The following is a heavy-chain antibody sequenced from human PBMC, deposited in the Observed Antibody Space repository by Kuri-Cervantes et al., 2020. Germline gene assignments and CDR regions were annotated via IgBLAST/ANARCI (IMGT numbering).Heavy chain of an antibody. Sequence: SETLSLTCAVSGGSISSGGYSWSWIRQPPGKGLEWIGYIYHSGSTYYNPSLKSRVTISVDRSKNQFSLKLSSVTAADTAVYYCVSPALGSGRIDAFDIWGQGTMVTVSS. V-gene: IGHV4-30-2*01. D-gene: IGHD3-10*01. CDR3: VSPALGSGRIDAFDI. CDR1: GGSISSGGYS. J-gene: IGHJ3*02. CDR2: IYHSGST.